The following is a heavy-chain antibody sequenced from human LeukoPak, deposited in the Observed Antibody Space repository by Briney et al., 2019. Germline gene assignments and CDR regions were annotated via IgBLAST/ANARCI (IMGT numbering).Heavy chain of an antibody. V-gene: IGHV3-23*01. CDR3: ARDIELST. J-gene: IGHJ3*01. D-gene: IGHD3-16*02. CDR2: ISFSGDNT. CDR1: VFTFRGFA. Sequence: GGSLRLSCVASVFTFRGFAMSWVRQAPGKGLEWVSLISFSGDNTYYTDSVKGRFTISRDNSKDTLYLQMNSLRAEDTAIYYCARDIELSTWGLGTMVTVSS.